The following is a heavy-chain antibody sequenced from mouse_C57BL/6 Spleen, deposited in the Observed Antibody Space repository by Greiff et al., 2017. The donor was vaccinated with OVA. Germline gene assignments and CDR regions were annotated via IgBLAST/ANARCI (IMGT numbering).Heavy chain of an antibody. V-gene: IGHV14-1*01. J-gene: IGHJ3*01. CDR3: TPYSNYAAWFAY. CDR1: GFNIKDYY. D-gene: IGHD2-5*01. CDR2: IDPEDGDT. Sequence: VQLQQSGAELVRPGASVKLSCTASGFNIKDYYMHWVKQRPEQGLEWIGRIDPEDGDTAYAPKFPGKATMTADTSSNTAYLQLSSLTSEDTAVYYCTPYSNYAAWFAYWGQGTLVTVSA.